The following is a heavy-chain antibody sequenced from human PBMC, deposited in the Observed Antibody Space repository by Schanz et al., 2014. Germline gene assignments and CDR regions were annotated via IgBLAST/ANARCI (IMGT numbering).Heavy chain of an antibody. CDR1: GFTFRSYA. CDR3: ARDKGGYYPFDY. Sequence: EVQLVESGGGLVKPGGSLRLSCAASGFTFRSYAVHWVRQTPGKGLEWVANIKQDGIEKYYVDSVKGRFTISRDNAKNSLYLQMNSLTADDTAVYYCARDKGGYYPFDYWGRGTLVTVSS. V-gene: IGHV3-7*01. J-gene: IGHJ4*02. D-gene: IGHD3-3*01. CDR2: IKQDGIEK.